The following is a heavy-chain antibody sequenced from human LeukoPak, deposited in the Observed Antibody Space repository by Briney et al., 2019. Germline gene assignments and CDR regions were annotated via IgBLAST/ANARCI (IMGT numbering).Heavy chain of an antibody. Sequence: SGGSLRLSCAASGFTFSSYAMSWVRQAPGKGLEWVSAISGSGGGTDYADSVKGRFTISRDNSKNTLYLQMNSLRAEDTAIYYCAKDPTVGTTNYFDYWGQGTLVTVSS. J-gene: IGHJ4*02. CDR2: ISGSGGGT. V-gene: IGHV3-23*01. CDR1: GFTFSSYA. D-gene: IGHD4-23*01. CDR3: AKDPTVGTTNYFDY.